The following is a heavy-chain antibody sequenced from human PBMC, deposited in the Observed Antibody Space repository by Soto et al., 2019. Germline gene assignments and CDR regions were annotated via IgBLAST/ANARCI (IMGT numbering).Heavy chain of an antibody. CDR1: GGSISSYY. V-gene: IGHV4-59*01. Sequence: QVQLQESGPGLVKPSETLSLTCTVSGGSISSYYWSWIRQPPGKGLEWIGYIYYSGSTNYNPSLKSRVTISVDTSKNQFSLKLSSVTAADTAVYYCARVALAADPTTGGFDPWGQGTLVTVSS. CDR3: ARVALAADPTTGGFDP. D-gene: IGHD1-1*01. J-gene: IGHJ5*02. CDR2: IYYSGST.